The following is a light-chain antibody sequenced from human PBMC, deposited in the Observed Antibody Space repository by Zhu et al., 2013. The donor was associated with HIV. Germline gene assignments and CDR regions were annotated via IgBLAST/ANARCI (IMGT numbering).Light chain of an antibody. CDR3: VAWDDRLTGPV. J-gene: IGLJ3*02. CDR2: DDS. Sequence: ALTQPPSVSGAPGKTARIPCGGNNIGSKSVHWYQQKPGQAPVLVIYDDSDRPSGVSDRFSGSNSGNSASLAISGTQAMDEADYYCVAWDDRLTGPVFGGGTKLTVL. V-gene: IGLV3-21*04. CDR1: NIGSKS.